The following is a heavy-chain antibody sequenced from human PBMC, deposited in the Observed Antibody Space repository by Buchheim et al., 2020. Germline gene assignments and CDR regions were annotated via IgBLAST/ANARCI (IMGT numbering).Heavy chain of an antibody. CDR2: INHSGST. J-gene: IGHJ5*02. V-gene: IGHV4-34*01. D-gene: IGHD3-16*02. Sequence: QVQLQQWGAGLLKPSETLSLTCAVYGGSFSGYYWSWIRQPPGKGLEWIGEINHSGSTNYNPSLKSRVTISVDMSKNQFSLKLSSVTAADTAVYYCARSCVITFGGVIVIDWFDPWGQGTL. CDR1: GGSFSGYY. CDR3: ARSCVITFGGVIVIDWFDP.